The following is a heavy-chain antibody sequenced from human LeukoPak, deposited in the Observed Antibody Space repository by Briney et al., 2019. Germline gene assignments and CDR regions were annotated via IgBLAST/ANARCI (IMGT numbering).Heavy chain of an antibody. V-gene: IGHV4-59*01. CDR2: IYYSGYT. J-gene: IGHJ6*03. CDR3: ARETSQKGAHYMDV. Sequence: SETLSLTCPVSGGSISSYYWSWIRQPPGKGLEWIGDIYYSGYTNYNPSLKSRVTISVDTSKNQFSLKLRSVTAADTAVYYCARETSQKGAHYMDVWGKGTTVTISS. D-gene: IGHD3-16*01. CDR1: GGSISSYY.